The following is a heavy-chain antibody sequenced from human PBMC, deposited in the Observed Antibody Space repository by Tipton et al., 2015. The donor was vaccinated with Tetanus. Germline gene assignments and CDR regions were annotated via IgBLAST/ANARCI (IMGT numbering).Heavy chain of an antibody. D-gene: IGHD3-9*01. CDR2: ISGSSNYI. V-gene: IGHV3-21*01. CDR3: ARVHTPGLLGRYPLDY. J-gene: IGHJ4*02. CDR1: GFTFSDYS. Sequence: SLRLSCAASGFTFSDYSMNWVRQAPGKGLEWVSSISGSSNYINYADSVKGRFTISRANARNSQYLQMNSLRGDDTGVYFCARVHTPGLLGRYPLDYWGQGTLVTVSS.